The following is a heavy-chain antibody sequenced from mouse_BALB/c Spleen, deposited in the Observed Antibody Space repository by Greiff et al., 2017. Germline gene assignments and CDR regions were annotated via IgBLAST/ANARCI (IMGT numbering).Heavy chain of an antibody. CDR3: ARSDLLLDY. CDR1: GYAFSSYW. D-gene: IGHD2-1*01. V-gene: IGHV1-80*01. CDR2: IYPGDGDT. J-gene: IGHJ2*01. Sequence: VKLQESGAELVRPGSSVKISCKASGYAFSSYWMNWVKQRPGQGLEWIGQIYPGDGDTNYNGKFKGKATLTADKSSSTAYMQLSSLTSEDSAVYFCARSDLLLDYWGQGTTLTVSS.